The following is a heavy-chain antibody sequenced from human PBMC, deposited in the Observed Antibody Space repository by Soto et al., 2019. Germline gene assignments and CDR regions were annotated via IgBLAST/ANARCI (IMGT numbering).Heavy chain of an antibody. J-gene: IGHJ6*02. CDR2: MNPSSGNT. D-gene: IGHD2-21*02. CDR3: AREGDVPYYYYGMDV. V-gene: IGHV1-8*01. Sequence: ASVKVSCKASGYTFTSYDINWVRQATGQGFEWMGWMNPSSGNTGYAQKFQGRVTMTRDTSITTAYMELSSLRSEDTAVYYCAREGDVPYYYYGMDVWGQGTTVTVSS. CDR1: GYTFTSYD.